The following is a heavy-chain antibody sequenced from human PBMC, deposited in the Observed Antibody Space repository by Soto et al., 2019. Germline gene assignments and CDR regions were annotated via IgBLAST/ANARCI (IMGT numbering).Heavy chain of an antibody. CDR3: AKAYNDILTGYDY. D-gene: IGHD3-9*01. CDR2: IRGDGGSI. V-gene: IGHV3-23*01. CDR1: GFTFSRHA. J-gene: IGHJ4*02. Sequence: EVQLLESGGGLVQPGGSLRLSCAASGFTFSRHAMSWVRQAPGKGLEWVSTIRGDGGSIYYADSVKGRFTISRHNSKNTLYLQMNSLRAEDTAVYYCAKAYNDILTGYDYWGQGTLVTVSS.